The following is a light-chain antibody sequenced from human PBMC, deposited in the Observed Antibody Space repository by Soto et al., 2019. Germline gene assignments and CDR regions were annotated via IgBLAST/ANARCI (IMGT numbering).Light chain of an antibody. Sequence: QSVLTQPPSVSAAPGQKVTISCSGSSSNIGNNYVSWYQQLPGTAPKLLIYTNDQRPSGVPDRLSGSKSGTSASLAISGLQSEDEADYYCAAWDDSLNNYVFGTGTKVTVL. J-gene: IGLJ1*01. CDR3: AAWDDSLNNYV. CDR1: SSNIGNNY. CDR2: TND. V-gene: IGLV1-44*01.